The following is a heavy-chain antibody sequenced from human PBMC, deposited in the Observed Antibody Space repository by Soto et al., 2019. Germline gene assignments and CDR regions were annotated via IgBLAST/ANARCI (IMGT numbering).Heavy chain of an antibody. CDR1: GFTFRSYW. Sequence: GGSLRLSCAASGFTFRSYWMHWVRQAPGKGLVWVSRINSDGSTTNYADSVKGRFTISRDNAKSTLYLQMNSLRAEDTAVYYCASPVRFSSPGELNWGQGTLVTVSS. CDR2: INSDGSTT. D-gene: IGHD6-13*01. V-gene: IGHV3-74*01. CDR3: ASPVRFSSPGELN. J-gene: IGHJ4*02.